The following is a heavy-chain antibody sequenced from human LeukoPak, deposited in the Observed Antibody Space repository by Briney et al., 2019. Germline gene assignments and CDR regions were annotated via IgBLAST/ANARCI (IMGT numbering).Heavy chain of an antibody. CDR2: INPNSGDT. D-gene: IGHD6-19*01. J-gene: IGHJ4*02. CDR1: GYTFTGYY. V-gene: IGHV1-2*02. CDR3: ARVGRSGSYVYSTLAY. Sequence: ASVKVSCKASGYTFTGYYMHWVRQAPGQGLEWMGWINPNSGDTNYAQKFQGRVTVTRDTSISTAYMELSRLRSDDTAVYYCARVGRSGSYVYSTLAYWGQGTLVTVSS.